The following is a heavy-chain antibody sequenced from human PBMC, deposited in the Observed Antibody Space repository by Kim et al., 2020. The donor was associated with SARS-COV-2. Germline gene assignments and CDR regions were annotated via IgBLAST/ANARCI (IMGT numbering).Heavy chain of an antibody. J-gene: IGHJ6*02. V-gene: IGHV1-24*01. CDR2: FDPEDGET. Sequence: ASVKVSCKVSGYTLTELSMHWVRQAPGKGLEWMGGFDPEDGETIYAQKFQGRVTMTEDTSTDTAYMELSSLRSEDTAVYYCATDALGSGSYYYYGMDVWGQGTTVTVSS. CDR1: GYTLTELS. CDR3: ATDALGSGSYYYYGMDV. D-gene: IGHD3-10*02.